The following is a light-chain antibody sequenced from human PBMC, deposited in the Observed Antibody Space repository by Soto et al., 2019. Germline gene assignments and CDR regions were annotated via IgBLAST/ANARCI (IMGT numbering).Light chain of an antibody. CDR2: RNS. V-gene: IGLV1-47*01. CDR1: SSNIGSNF. CDR3: ATWDDSLNGVV. Sequence: QSVLTQPPSASGTPGQRVTISCSGSSSNIGSNFVYWYLQLPGTAPKLLIYRNSQRPSGVPDRFSGSKSGTSASLAISGLRSEDEADYYCATWDDSLNGVVFGGGTKLTVL. J-gene: IGLJ2*01.